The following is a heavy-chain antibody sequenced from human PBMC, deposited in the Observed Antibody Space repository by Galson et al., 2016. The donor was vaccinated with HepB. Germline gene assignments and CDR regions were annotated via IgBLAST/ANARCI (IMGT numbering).Heavy chain of an antibody. V-gene: IGHV1-2*06. Sequence: SVKVSCKASGYTFTDYHIQWVRQAPGQGLEWVGRSDRPNGDTKYAQKFQGRVTMTRDTSTSTAHMELSSLTSDDTAVYYCARGCGFGGGLDYWGQGTLVTVSS. D-gene: IGHD2-21*01. CDR3: ARGCGFGGGLDY. CDR2: SDRPNGDT. J-gene: IGHJ4*02. CDR1: GYTFTDYH.